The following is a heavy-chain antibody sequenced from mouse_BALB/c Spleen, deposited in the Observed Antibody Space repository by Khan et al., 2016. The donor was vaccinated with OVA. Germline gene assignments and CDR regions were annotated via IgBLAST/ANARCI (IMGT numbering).Heavy chain of an antibody. V-gene: IGHV3-2*02. CDR1: GYSITSDYA. J-gene: IGHJ2*01. Sequence: QLEESGPGLVKPSQSLSLTCTVTGYSITSDYAWNWIRQFPGNKLEWMGYISYSGNTNYNPSLKSRISTTRDTSKNQFFLQLNSVTTEDTATYYCARVYGGDFDYWGQGTTLTVSS. CDR2: ISYSGNT. CDR3: ARVYGGDFDY. D-gene: IGHD1-1*01.